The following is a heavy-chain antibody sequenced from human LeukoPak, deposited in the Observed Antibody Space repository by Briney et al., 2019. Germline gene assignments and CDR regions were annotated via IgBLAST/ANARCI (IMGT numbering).Heavy chain of an antibody. J-gene: IGHJ4*02. V-gene: IGHV3-74*01. Sequence: GGSLRLSCAASGFTFSSYWMHWVRQAPGKGLVWVSRINSDGSSTSYADSVKGRFTISRDNAKNTLYLQMNSLRAEDTAVYYCARQADYDFWSGYLEYLGYWGQGTLVTVSS. CDR2: INSDGSST. CDR3: ARQADYDFWSGYLEYLGY. CDR1: GFTFSSYW. D-gene: IGHD3-3*01.